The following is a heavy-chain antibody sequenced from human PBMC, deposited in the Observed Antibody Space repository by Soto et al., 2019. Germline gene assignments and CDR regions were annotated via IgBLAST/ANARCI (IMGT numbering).Heavy chain of an antibody. V-gene: IGHV4-39*01. CDR1: GGSISSSSYY. Sequence: SETMSLTCTVSGGSISSSSYYWGWIRQPPGKGLEWIGSIYYSGSTYYNPSLKSRVTISVDTSKNQFSLKLSSVTAADTAVYYCARPVWYYYDSSGYYHAIKDYYYGMDVWDQGTTVTVSS. D-gene: IGHD3-22*01. CDR3: ARPVWYYYDSSGYYHAIKDYYYGMDV. J-gene: IGHJ6*02. CDR2: IYYSGST.